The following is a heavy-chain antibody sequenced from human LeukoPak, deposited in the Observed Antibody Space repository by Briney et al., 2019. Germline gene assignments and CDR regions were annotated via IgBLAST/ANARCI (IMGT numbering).Heavy chain of an antibody. J-gene: IGHJ4*02. D-gene: IGHD6-19*01. V-gene: IGHV3-21*01. CDR3: ARGGSGWSHPGGY. CDR1: GFTFSSYS. Sequence: GGSLTLSCAASGFTFSSYSMHWVRQAPGKGVEWVSSISSSSSYIYYADSVKGRFTISRDNAKNSLYLQMNSLRAEDTAVYYCARGGSGWSHPGGYWGQGTLVTVSS. CDR2: ISSSSSYI.